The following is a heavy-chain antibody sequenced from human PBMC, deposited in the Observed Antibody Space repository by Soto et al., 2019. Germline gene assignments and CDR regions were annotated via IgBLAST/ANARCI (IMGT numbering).Heavy chain of an antibody. CDR3: ARRPYSSSMDV. D-gene: IGHD6-6*01. J-gene: IGHJ6*02. CDR2: ISYDGNNK. CDR1: GFTYSSHA. V-gene: IGHV3-30*03. Sequence: GGSLRLYCAASGFTYSSHAMDWVRQAPGKGLEWVAVISYDGNNKYYGDSVKRRFTISRDNSNNTLYLQMNSLRAVDMAVYYCARRPYSSSMDVWGQRTTVTVSS.